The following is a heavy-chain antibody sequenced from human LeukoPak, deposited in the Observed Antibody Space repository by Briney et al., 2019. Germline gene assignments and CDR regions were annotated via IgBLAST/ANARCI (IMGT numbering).Heavy chain of an antibody. CDR2: INWNGGST. V-gene: IGHV3-20*04. J-gene: IGHJ6*03. D-gene: IGHD3-3*01. Sequence: GGSLRLSCAASGFTFDDYGMSWVRQAPGKGLEWVSGINWNGGSTGYADSVKGRFTISRDNAKNSLYLQMNSLRAEDTASYYCARAVGVEHYYYYYMDVWGKGTTVTVSS. CDR3: ARAVGVEHYYYYYMDV. CDR1: GFTFDDYG.